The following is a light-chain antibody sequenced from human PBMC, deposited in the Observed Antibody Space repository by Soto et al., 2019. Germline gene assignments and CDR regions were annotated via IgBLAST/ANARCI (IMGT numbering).Light chain of an antibody. Sequence: VVMTQSPLSLPVTLGQPASISCRSSQSLVYSDGHTYLNWFQQRPGQSPRRLIYKVSNRDSGVPDRFSGSGSGTDFTLKISRVEAEDVGVYYCMQGTHWPQVTFGPGTKVDIK. CDR2: KVS. CDR3: MQGTHWPQVT. V-gene: IGKV2-30*01. J-gene: IGKJ3*01. CDR1: QSLVYSDGHTY.